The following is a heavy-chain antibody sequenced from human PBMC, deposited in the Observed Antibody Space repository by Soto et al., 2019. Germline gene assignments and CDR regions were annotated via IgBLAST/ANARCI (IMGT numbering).Heavy chain of an antibody. CDR2: INHSGST. D-gene: IGHD4-17*01. V-gene: IGHV4-4*02. Sequence: SETLSLTCAVSGGSISGGEWWSWVRQPPGKGLEWIGEINHSGSTGYNPSLKSRVTISVDRPKNQLSLKLSSVTAADTAVYYCTRNGDWNFDHWGQGTLVTVSS. CDR3: TRNGDWNFDH. CDR1: GGSISGGEW. J-gene: IGHJ4*02.